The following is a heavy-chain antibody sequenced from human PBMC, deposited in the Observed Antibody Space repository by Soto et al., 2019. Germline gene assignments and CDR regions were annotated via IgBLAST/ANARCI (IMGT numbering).Heavy chain of an antibody. CDR3: GREYRDGYAFDI. J-gene: IGHJ3*02. Sequence: QVQLQQWGAGLLKPSETLSLTCAVYGGSFSGYYWSWIRQPPGKGLEWIGEINHSGSTNYNPSLKSRVTISVDKSNDQFAEKLPAGTRADRVVYYGGREYRDGYAFDIWGQGTMVTVSS. V-gene: IGHV4-34*01. CDR2: INHSGST. CDR1: GGSFSGYY. D-gene: IGHD4-17*01.